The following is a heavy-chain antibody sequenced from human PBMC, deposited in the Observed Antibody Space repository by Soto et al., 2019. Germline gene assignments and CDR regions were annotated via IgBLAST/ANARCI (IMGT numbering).Heavy chain of an antibody. CDR1: GDSIRSGDYY. J-gene: IGHJ6*02. V-gene: IGHV4-30-4*01. CDR2: IYYSGST. CDR3: ARSVGYYYYGMDV. Sequence: VHLEESGPGLVKPSQTLSLTCTGLGDSIRSGDYYWKWIRQPPGRGLELIGYIYYSGSTYYNPSLKSRLTMSVDTSKNQFSLRLSSVIAADTAVYYCARSVGYYYYGMDVWGQGTTVIVSS. D-gene: IGHD1-26*01.